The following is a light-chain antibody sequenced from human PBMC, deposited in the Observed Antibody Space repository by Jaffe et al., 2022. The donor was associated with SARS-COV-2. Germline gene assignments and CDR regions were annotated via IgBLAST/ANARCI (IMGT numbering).Light chain of an antibody. J-gene: IGKJ1*01. CDR1: QNIGSS. V-gene: IGKV6-21*01. CDR2: YAS. Sequence: EIVLTQSPDFQSVTPKEKVAITCRASQNIGSSLHWYQQKPGQSPKVLIKYASQSFPGVPSRFSGSGSGTDFNLTIDSLEAEDAATYYCHQSSSLTGTFGQGTKVEIK. CDR3: HQSSSLTGT.